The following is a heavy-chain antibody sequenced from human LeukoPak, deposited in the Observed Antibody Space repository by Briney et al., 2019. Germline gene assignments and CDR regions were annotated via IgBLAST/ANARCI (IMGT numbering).Heavy chain of an antibody. CDR2: INPNSGDT. J-gene: IGHJ4*02. CDR1: GYTLTDYY. D-gene: IGHD1-26*01. Sequence: SVTLSCKASGYTLTDYYMHWVRLAPGQGLEWMGWINPNSGDTNYAQNFQGRVTMTRDTSISTAYMELSRLTSDDTAIYYCARDRRGSYFPDFWGQEPVDTVSS. V-gene: IGHV1-2*02. CDR3: ARDRRGSYFPDF.